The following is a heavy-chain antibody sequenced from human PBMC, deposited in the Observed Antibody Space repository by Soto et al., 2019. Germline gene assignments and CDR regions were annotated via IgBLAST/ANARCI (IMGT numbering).Heavy chain of an antibody. CDR3: ARSSARTVADY. J-gene: IGHJ4*02. CDR1: GYTFTGYY. V-gene: IGHV1-2*04. CDR2: INPNSGGT. Sequence: ASVKVSCKASGYTFTGYYMHWVRQAPGQGLEWVGWINPNSGGTNYAQKFQGWVTMTRDTSISTAYMELSRLRSDDTAVYYCARSSARTVADYWGQGTLVTVSS. D-gene: IGHD6-19*01.